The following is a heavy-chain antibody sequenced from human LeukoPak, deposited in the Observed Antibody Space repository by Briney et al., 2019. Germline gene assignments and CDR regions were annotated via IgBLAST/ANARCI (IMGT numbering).Heavy chain of an antibody. V-gene: IGHV3-48*01. CDR3: ARDGVGRGSYYGQKTHFDY. J-gene: IGHJ4*02. Sequence: GGSLRLSCAASGFTFSSCSMNWVRQAPGKGLEWVSYISSSSSTIYYADSVKGRFTISRDNAKNSLYLQMSSLRAEDTAVYYCARDGVGRGSYYGQKTHFDYWGQGTLVTVSS. CDR2: ISSSSSTI. CDR1: GFTFSSCS. D-gene: IGHD1-26*01.